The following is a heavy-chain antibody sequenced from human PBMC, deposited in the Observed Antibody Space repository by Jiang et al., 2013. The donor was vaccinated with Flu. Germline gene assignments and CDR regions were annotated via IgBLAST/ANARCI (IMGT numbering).Heavy chain of an antibody. J-gene: IGHJ4*02. V-gene: IGHV1-3*01. CDR3: ARRVGLTFDY. CDR2: INVGNGNT. Sequence: SGAEVKKPGASVLISCKASGYTFLSYAIHWVRQAPGQRLEWMGWINVGNGNTKYSQEFLGRVTITRDTSAITAYMELSSLRSEDTAVYYCARRVGLTFDYWGQGTLVTVSS. CDR1: GYTFLSYA. D-gene: IGHD2-21*02.